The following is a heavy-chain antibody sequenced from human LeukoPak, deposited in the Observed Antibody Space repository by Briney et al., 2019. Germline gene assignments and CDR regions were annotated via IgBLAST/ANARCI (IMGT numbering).Heavy chain of an antibody. CDR2: IYSGGST. V-gene: IGHV3-53*01. J-gene: IGHJ6*02. Sequence: GGSLRLSCAASGFTVSSNYMSWVRQAPGKGLEWVSVIYSGGSTYYADSVKGRFTISRDNSKNTLYLQMNSLRAEDTAVYYCAKWISSHIVASGYYYGMDVWGQGTTVTVSS. D-gene: IGHD2-21*01. CDR1: GFTVSSNY. CDR3: AKWISSHIVASGYYYGMDV.